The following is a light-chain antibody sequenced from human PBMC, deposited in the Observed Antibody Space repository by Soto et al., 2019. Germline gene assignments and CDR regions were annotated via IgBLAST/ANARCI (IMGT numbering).Light chain of an antibody. J-gene: IGKJ1*01. Sequence: EIVMTQSPATLSVSPGERATLSCRASQSVSSNLAWYQQKPGQAPRLLISGASTRATGVPARFSGSGSGTDFTLTISSLQSEDFAVYYCQQCNNWPRTFGQGTKVEIK. V-gene: IGKV3-15*01. CDR1: QSVSSN. CDR2: GAS. CDR3: QQCNNWPRT.